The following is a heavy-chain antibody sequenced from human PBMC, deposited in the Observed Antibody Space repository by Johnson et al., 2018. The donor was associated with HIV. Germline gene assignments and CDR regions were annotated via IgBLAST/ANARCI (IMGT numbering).Heavy chain of an antibody. CDR3: ARAGRGDDSSGDYLGSAFDI. CDR2: IGTAGDT. V-gene: IGHV3-13*01. J-gene: IGHJ3*02. CDR1: GFTFSSYD. D-gene: IGHD3-22*01. Sequence: VQLVESGGGLVQPGGSLRLSCAASGFTFSSYDMHWVRQATGKGLEWVSAIGTAGDTYYPGSVQGRFPISRDNSKNTLSLQMNSLRAEDTAVYYCARAGRGDDSSGDYLGSAFDIWGQGTMVTVSS.